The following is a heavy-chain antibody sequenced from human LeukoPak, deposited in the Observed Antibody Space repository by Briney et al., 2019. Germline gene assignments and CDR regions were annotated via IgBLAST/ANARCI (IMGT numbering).Heavy chain of an antibody. CDR1: GYTFTSYG. CDR2: ISAYNGNT. V-gene: IGHV1-18*01. CDR3: ARSPSSSFWFDP. J-gene: IGHJ5*02. D-gene: IGHD6-6*01. Sequence: ASVKVSCKASGYTFTSYGISWVRQAPGQGLEWMGWISAYNGNTNYAQKLQGRVTMTTDTSTSTAYVELRSLRSDDTAVYYCARSPSSSFWFDPWGQGTLVTVSS.